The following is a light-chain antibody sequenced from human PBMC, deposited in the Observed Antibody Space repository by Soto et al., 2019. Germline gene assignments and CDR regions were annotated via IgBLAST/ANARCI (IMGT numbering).Light chain of an antibody. CDR2: ATS. V-gene: IGKV1-9*01. J-gene: IGKJ3*01. Sequence: DIQLTQSPSFLSASVGDRVTITCRASQGISSYLAWYQQKPGKAPKLLTYATSTLQSGVPSRFSGSGSGTEFTLTISSLQPEDFATYYCQQLNSYPLFGPGTKVYIK. CDR1: QGISSY. CDR3: QQLNSYPL.